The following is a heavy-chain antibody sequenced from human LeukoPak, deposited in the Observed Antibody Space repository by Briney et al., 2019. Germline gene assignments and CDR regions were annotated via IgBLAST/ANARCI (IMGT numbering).Heavy chain of an antibody. CDR2: ISAYNGNT. D-gene: IGHD3-10*01. Sequence: ASVKVSCKASGYTFTSYGISWVRQAPGQGLEWMGWISAYNGNTNYAQKLQGRVTITRNTSISTAYMELSSLRSEDTAVYYCARGSRLGEVPYYMDVWGKGTTVTVSS. V-gene: IGHV1-18*01. J-gene: IGHJ6*03. CDR3: ARGSRLGEVPYYMDV. CDR1: GYTFTSYG.